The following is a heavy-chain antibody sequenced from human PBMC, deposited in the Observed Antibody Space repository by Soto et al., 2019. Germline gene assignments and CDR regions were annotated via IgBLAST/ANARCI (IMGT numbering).Heavy chain of an antibody. V-gene: IGHV5-51*01. CDR2: IYPGDSDT. D-gene: IGHD3-16*02. Sequence: GESLKISCKGSRYSFTSYWIGWVRQMPGKGLEWMGIIYPGDSDTRYSPSFQGQVTISADKSISTAYLQWSSLKASDTAMYYCARLLITFGGVIVSRYMDVWGKGTTVTVSS. CDR3: ARLLITFGGVIVSRYMDV. CDR1: RYSFTSYW. J-gene: IGHJ6*03.